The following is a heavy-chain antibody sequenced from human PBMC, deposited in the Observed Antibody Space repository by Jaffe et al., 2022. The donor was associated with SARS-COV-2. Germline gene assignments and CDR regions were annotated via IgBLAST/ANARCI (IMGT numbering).Heavy chain of an antibody. Sequence: EVQLVESGGGLVQPGGSLRLSCAASGFTFSSYWMSWVRQAPGKGLEWVANIKQDGSEKYYVDSVKGRFTISRDNAKNSLYLQMNSLRAEDTAVYYCARDGYGDYEIFYYYGMDVWGQGTTVTVSS. CDR1: GFTFSSYW. J-gene: IGHJ6*02. CDR3: ARDGYGDYEIFYYYGMDV. V-gene: IGHV3-7*01. CDR2: IKQDGSEK. D-gene: IGHD4-17*01.